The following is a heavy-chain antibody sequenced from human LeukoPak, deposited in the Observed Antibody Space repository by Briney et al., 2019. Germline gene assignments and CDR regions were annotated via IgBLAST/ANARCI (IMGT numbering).Heavy chain of an antibody. CDR3: VREEEGETEKFDL. D-gene: IGHD2-21*01. Sequence: HPGGSLRLSCAASGFTFSSYAMSWVRQAPGKGLEWVSAISGSGGSTYYADSVRGRFTISRDNAKNFLFLQMKRLRAEDTAVYYCVREEEGETEKFDLWGQGTLVTVSS. CDR2: ISGSGGST. V-gene: IGHV3-23*01. J-gene: IGHJ5*02. CDR1: GFTFSSYA.